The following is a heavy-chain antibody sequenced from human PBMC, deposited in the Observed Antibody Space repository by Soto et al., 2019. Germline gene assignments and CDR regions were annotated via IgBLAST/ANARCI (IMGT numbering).Heavy chain of an antibody. CDR1: GFTFSTYG. J-gene: IGHJ4*02. Sequence: QVQLVESGGGVVQPGRSLRLSCEGSGFTFSTYGRHWVRQAPGKGLEWVAGISYEGSIQFYADSVKDRFTISRDNSKNTVYLQMNSMRPDDTAVYYCARTRVTFGGVIVPIDYWGQGSLVTVSS. V-gene: IGHV3-30*03. D-gene: IGHD3-16*02. CDR2: ISYEGSIQ. CDR3: ARTRVTFGGVIVPIDY.